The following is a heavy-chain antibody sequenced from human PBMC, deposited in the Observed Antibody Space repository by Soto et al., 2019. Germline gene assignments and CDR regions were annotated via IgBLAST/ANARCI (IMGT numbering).Heavy chain of an antibody. V-gene: IGHV7-4-1*01. CDR2: INTNTGNP. CDR3: ARDNGYSYGQGSYGMDV. D-gene: IGHD5-18*01. Sequence: ASVKVSCNASGYTFTSYAMNWVRQAPGQGLEWMGWINTNTGNPTYAQGFTGRFVFSLDTSVSTAYLQICSLKAEDTAVYYCARDNGYSYGQGSYGMDVWGQGTTVTVSS. J-gene: IGHJ6*02. CDR1: GYTFTSYA.